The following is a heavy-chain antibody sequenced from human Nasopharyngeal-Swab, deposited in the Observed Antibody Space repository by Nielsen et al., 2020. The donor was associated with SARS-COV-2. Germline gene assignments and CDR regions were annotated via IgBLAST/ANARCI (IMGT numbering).Heavy chain of an antibody. D-gene: IGHD2-2*01. J-gene: IGHJ6*03. CDR3: ARGLSGIVPAPILGLGPWYSYDYMDV. V-gene: IGHV3-21*01. CDR2: ISSSSSYI. Sequence: VRQAPGKGLEWVSSISSSSSYIYYADSVKGRFTISRDNAKNSLYLQMNSLRAEDTAVYYCARGLSGIVPAPILGLGPWYSYDYMDVWDKGTTVTVSS.